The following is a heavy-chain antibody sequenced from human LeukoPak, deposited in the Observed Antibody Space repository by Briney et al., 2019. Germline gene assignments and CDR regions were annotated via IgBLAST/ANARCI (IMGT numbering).Heavy chain of an antibody. CDR1: GFTFSTHG. Sequence: PGGTLRLSCVGSGFTFSTHGMNWVRQAPGKGLEWVSGIGGSGIGHSTHYADSVKGRFTISRDNSKNMVYLQMDSLRAEDTALYYCARDRDKDYYGSGSYFWFDPWGQGTLVTVSS. D-gene: IGHD3-10*01. CDR2: IGGSGIGHST. CDR3: ARDRDKDYYGSGSYFWFDP. V-gene: IGHV3-23*01. J-gene: IGHJ5*02.